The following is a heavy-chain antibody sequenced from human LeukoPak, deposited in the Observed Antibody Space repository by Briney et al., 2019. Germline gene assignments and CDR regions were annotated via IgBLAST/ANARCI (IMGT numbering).Heavy chain of an antibody. CDR2: INSDGSST. CDR1: GFTFSSYW. Sequence: GRSLRLSCAASGFTFSSYWMHWVRQAPGKVLVWVSRINSDGSSTSYADSVKGRFTISRDNAKNTLYLQMNSLRAEDTAVYYCARVAYCGGDCYSKPTDYWGQGTLVTISS. D-gene: IGHD2-21*02. V-gene: IGHV3-74*01. J-gene: IGHJ4*02. CDR3: ARVAYCGGDCYSKPTDY.